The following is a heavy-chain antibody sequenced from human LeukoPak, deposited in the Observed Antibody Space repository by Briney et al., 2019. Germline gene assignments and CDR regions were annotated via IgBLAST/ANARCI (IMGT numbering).Heavy chain of an antibody. J-gene: IGHJ3*02. Sequence: GRSLRLSCAASGFTFSDYYMSWVRQAPGKGLEWVSYISSSGSTIYYADSVKGRFTISRDNAKNSLYLQMNSLRAEDTAVYYCAGGGSYYGDAFDIWGQGTMVTVSS. D-gene: IGHD1-26*01. V-gene: IGHV3-11*04. CDR1: GFTFSDYY. CDR3: AGGGSYYGDAFDI. CDR2: ISSSGSTI.